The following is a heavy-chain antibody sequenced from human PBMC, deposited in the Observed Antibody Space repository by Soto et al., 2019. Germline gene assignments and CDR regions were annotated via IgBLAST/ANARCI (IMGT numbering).Heavy chain of an antibody. CDR1: GGSISSGDYY. D-gene: IGHD6-6*01. J-gene: IGHJ5*02. V-gene: IGHV4-30-4*01. Sequence: QVQLQESGPGLVKPSQTLSLTCTVSGGSISSGDYYWSWIRQPPGKGLEWIGYIYYSGSTFYNPSLKSRLTISVDTSKNQFSLKLSSVTAADTAVCYCARERPDGARLDPWGQGTLVTVSS. CDR2: IYYSGST. CDR3: ARERPDGARLDP.